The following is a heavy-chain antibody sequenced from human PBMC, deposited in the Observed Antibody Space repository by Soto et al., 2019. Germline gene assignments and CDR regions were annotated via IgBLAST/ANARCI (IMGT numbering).Heavy chain of an antibody. CDR3: AKEFLPIPMVYWYFDL. Sequence: VQLVESGGGVVQPGRSLRLSCAASGFSFSSYGMHWVRQAPGKGLEWVTVVGHDGSAQEYADSVKGRFTISRDNSKNTLYLQMDSLRAEDTAVYYCAKEFLPIPMVYWYFDLWGRGTLVTVSS. J-gene: IGHJ2*01. D-gene: IGHD3-10*01. CDR1: GFSFSSYG. CDR2: VGHDGSAQ. V-gene: IGHV3-30*18.